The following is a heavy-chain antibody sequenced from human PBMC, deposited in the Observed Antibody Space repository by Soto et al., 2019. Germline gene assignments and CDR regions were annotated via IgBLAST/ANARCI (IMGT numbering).Heavy chain of an antibody. CDR1: GFTFSSYS. CDR2: ISSSSSYI. D-gene: IGHD6-13*01. Sequence: EVQLVESGGGLVKPGGSLRLSCAASGFTFSSYSMNWVRQAPGKGLEWVSSISSSSSYIYYADSVKGRFTISRDNAKNSLYLQMNSLRGEDTAVYYCARVGIIAAPTVYYYYYGMDVWGQGTTVTVSS. J-gene: IGHJ6*02. CDR3: ARVGIIAAPTVYYYYYGMDV. V-gene: IGHV3-21*01.